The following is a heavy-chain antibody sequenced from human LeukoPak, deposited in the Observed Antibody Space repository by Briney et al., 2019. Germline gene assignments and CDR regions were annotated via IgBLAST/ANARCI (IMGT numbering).Heavy chain of an antibody. CDR1: GGTFSSYA. J-gene: IGHJ5*02. CDR2: TSAYNGNT. V-gene: IGHV1-18*01. CDR3: ARDGTLSQLELRGWFDP. D-gene: IGHD1-7*01. Sequence: ASVKVSCKASGGTFSSYAISWVRQAPGQGLEWMGWTSAYNGNTNYAQKLQGRVTMTTDTSTSTAYMELRSLRSDDTAVYYCARDGTLSQLELRGWFDPWGQGTLVTVSS.